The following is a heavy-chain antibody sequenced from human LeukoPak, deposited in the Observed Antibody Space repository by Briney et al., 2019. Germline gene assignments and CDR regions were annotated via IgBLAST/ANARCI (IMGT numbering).Heavy chain of an antibody. V-gene: IGHV4-39*01. CDR1: GGSISSSSYY. CDR2: IYYSGST. CDR3: ASRFCRSTSCYPDAFDI. D-gene: IGHD2-2*01. Sequence: TSETLSLTCTVSGGSISSSSYYWGWIRQPPGKGLEWIGSIYYSGSTYYNPSLKSRVTISVDTSKNQFSLKLSSVTAADTAVYYCASRFCRSTSCYPDAFDIWGQGTMVTVSS. J-gene: IGHJ3*02.